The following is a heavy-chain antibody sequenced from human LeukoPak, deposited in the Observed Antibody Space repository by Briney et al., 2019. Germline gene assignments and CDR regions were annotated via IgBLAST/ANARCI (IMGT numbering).Heavy chain of an antibody. CDR2: IYYSGST. J-gene: IGHJ4*02. CDR1: GGSISSYY. V-gene: IGHV4-39*01. Sequence: SETLSLTCTVSGGSISSYYWGWIRQPPGKGLEWIGSIYYSGSTYYNPSLKSRVTISVDTSKNQFSLKLSSVTAADTAVYYCARTGALVGATYFDYWGQGTLVTVSS. D-gene: IGHD1-26*01. CDR3: ARTGALVGATYFDY.